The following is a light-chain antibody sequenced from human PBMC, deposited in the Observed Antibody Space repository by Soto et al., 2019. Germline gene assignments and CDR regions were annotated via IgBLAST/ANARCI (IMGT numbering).Light chain of an antibody. CDR1: SSDVGGYNY. V-gene: IGLV2-14*03. J-gene: IGLJ2*01. CDR3: SSYTGSSPYVV. CDR2: DVD. Sequence: QSALTQPASVSGSPGQSITISCTGTSSDVGGYNYVSWYQHHPGKAPKLMIYDVDIRPSGVSNRFSGSKSGNTASLTISGLQAEDEADYYCSSYTGSSPYVVFGGGTKLTVL.